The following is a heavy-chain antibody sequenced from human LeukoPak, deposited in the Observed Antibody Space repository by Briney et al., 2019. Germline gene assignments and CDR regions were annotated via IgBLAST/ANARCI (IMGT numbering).Heavy chain of an antibody. CDR3: AREGGYYDSSGYYSGFGFDY. CDR1: GFTFSSYS. V-gene: IGHV3-48*02. D-gene: IGHD3-22*01. J-gene: IGHJ4*02. CDR2: ISSSSSTI. Sequence: GGSLRLSCAASGFTFSSYSMNWARQAPGKGLEWVSYISSSSSTIYYADSVKGRFTISRDNAKNSLYLQMNSLRDEDTAVYYCAREGGYYDSSGYYSGFGFDYWGQGTLVTVSS.